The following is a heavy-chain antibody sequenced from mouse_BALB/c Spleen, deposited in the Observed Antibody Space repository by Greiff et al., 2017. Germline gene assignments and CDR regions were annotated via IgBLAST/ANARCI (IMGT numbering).Heavy chain of an antibody. V-gene: IGHV1S22*01. CDR1: GYTFTSYW. J-gene: IGHJ1*01. D-gene: IGHD1-1*01. CDR3: TSELITTVVANWYFDV. Sequence: LQQPGSELVRPGASVKLSCKASGYTFTSYWMHWVKQRPGQGLEWIGNIYPGSGSTNYDEKFKSKATLTVDTSSSTAYMQLSSLTSEDSAVYYCTSELITTVVANWYFDVWGAGTTVTVSS. CDR2: IYPGSGST.